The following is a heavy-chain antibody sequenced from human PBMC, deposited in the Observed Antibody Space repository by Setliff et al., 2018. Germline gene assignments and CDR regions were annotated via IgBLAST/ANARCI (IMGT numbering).Heavy chain of an antibody. J-gene: IGHJ4*02. CDR1: GGSFSGYY. CDR2: INHSGST. Sequence: PSETLSLTCAVYGGSFSGYYWSWIHQPPGKGLEWIGEINHSGSTNYNPSLESRVTISVDTSKNQFSLRLNSATAADTAVYYCARLRGAFDYWGQGTLVTVS. D-gene: IGHD3-16*01. CDR3: ARLRGAFDY. V-gene: IGHV4-34*01.